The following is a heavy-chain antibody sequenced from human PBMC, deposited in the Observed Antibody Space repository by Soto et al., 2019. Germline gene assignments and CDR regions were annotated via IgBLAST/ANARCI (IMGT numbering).Heavy chain of an antibody. CDR2: INHVGIT. V-gene: IGHV4-34*01. CDR3: ARGDRYSGSFSDYFDP. J-gene: IGHJ5*02. CDR1: GGSFRGFY. Sequence: SETLSLTCAVSGGSFRGFYWTWIRQSPGKGLEWLGDINHVGITYYKPSLKSRASISMDKSRNQFSVRLTSVTAADTAVYFCARGDRYSGSFSDYFDPWGQGTLVTVSS. D-gene: IGHD1-26*01.